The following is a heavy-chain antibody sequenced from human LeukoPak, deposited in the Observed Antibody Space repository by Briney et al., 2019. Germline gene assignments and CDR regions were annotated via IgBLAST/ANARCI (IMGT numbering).Heavy chain of an antibody. Sequence: SETLSLTCTVSSGSISSSSYYWGWIRQPPGKGLEWIGSMYYSGSTYYNPSLKSRVTISVDTSKNQFSLKLTSVTAEDTAVYYCARGGSSWYDYFGYWGQGTLVTASS. CDR3: ARGGSSWYDYFGY. D-gene: IGHD6-13*01. CDR2: MYYSGST. V-gene: IGHV4-39*01. J-gene: IGHJ4*02. CDR1: SGSISSSSYY.